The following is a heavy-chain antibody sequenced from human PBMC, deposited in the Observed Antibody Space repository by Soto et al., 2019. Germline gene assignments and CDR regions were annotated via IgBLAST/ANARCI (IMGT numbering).Heavy chain of an antibody. CDR3: TRETVAGITGLDY. CDR2: ISVSDAFI. V-gene: IGHV3-23*01. J-gene: IGHJ4*02. D-gene: IGHD1-20*01. Sequence: EVQLLESGGDLVQPGGSLRLSCAASGFNVGAFVVNWVRQAPGKGLEWVSGISVSDAFIYYADSVRGRFSISRDASETILYLQMNSLRVDDTALYYCTRETVAGITGLDYWGPGTLVTVSS. CDR1: GFNVGAFV.